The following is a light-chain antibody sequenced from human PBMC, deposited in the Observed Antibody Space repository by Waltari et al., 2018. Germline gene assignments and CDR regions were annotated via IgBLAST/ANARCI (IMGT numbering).Light chain of an antibody. V-gene: IGLV4-69*01. CDR1: SGHSNNV. Sequence: QLVLTQSPSASASLGASVKLACTLSSGHSNNVIAWLQQRPEKGPRYLLKVNTDGSHNRGDDVPARCSGSSSGAERYLTISSLQSEDEADYFCQTGGHGTWVFGGGTKLTVL. J-gene: IGLJ3*02. CDR3: QTGGHGTWV. CDR2: VNTDGSH.